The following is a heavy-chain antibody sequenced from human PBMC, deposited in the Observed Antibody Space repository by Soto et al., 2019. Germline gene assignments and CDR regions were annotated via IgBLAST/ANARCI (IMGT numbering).Heavy chain of an antibody. Sequence: QVQLVQSGAEVKKPGASVKVSCKSSGYTFTSYGISWVRQAPGQGLEWMGWINAYNGNTNYAQKLQGSVTMTTDTAKSEAYMELRSLRSDDTAVYYCARDVGYCLIDYWGQVTLVTVSS. D-gene: IGHD2-2*03. CDR2: INAYNGNT. J-gene: IGHJ4*02. V-gene: IGHV1-18*01. CDR1: GYTFTSYG. CDR3: ARDVGYCLIDY.